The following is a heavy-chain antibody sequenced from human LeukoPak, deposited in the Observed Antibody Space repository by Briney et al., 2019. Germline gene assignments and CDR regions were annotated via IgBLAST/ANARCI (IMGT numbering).Heavy chain of an antibody. CDR2: INHSGST. CDR3: TALVTPHNWFDP. V-gene: IGHV4-34*03. J-gene: IGHJ5*02. CDR1: GGSFSGYY. D-gene: IGHD5-18*01. Sequence: SETLSLTCAVYGGSFSGYYWSWIRQPPGKGLEWIGEINHSGSTNYNPSLKSRVTMSVDTSKNQFSLKLSSVTAADTAVYYCTALVTPHNWFDPWGQGTLVTVSS.